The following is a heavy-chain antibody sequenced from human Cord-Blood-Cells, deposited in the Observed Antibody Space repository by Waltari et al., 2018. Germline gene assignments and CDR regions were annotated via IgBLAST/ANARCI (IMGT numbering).Heavy chain of an antibody. Sequence: EVQLVESGGGLVQPGGSLRLSCAASGFTFSSYWMSWVRQAPGKGREWVANIKKDGSEKYYVDSVKGRFTISRDNAKNSLYLQMNSLRAEDTAVYYCAREESSSWPNWFDPWGQGTLVTVSS. J-gene: IGHJ5*02. V-gene: IGHV3-7*01. CDR2: IKKDGSEK. CDR3: AREESSSWPNWFDP. D-gene: IGHD6-13*01. CDR1: GFTFSSYW.